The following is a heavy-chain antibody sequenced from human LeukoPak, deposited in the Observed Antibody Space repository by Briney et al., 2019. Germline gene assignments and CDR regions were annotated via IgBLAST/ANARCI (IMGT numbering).Heavy chain of an antibody. Sequence: PSETLSLTCTVSGGSISSYYWSWIRQPPGKGLEWIGYIYYSGSTNYNPSLKSRVTISVDTSKNQFSLKLSSVTAADTAVYYCARGPRPTAIYYYCGMDVWGQGTTVTVSS. V-gene: IGHV4-59*01. D-gene: IGHD4-17*01. CDR1: GGSISSYY. CDR3: ARGPRPTAIYYYCGMDV. J-gene: IGHJ6*02. CDR2: IYYSGST.